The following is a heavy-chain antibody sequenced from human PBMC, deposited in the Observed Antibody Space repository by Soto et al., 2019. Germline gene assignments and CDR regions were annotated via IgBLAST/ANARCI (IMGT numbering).Heavy chain of an antibody. Sequence: QVQLVQSGAEVKKPGSSVKVSCKASGGTFSSFAISWVRQAPGLGLEWMGGFIPIFATANYAQKFQGRVTITADESTSTAYMELSSLRSDDTAVYYCAAPYGSGSYYNGFDYWGQGTLVTVSS. J-gene: IGHJ4*02. CDR3: AAPYGSGSYYNGFDY. V-gene: IGHV1-69*12. CDR2: FIPIFATA. D-gene: IGHD3-10*01. CDR1: GGTFSSFA.